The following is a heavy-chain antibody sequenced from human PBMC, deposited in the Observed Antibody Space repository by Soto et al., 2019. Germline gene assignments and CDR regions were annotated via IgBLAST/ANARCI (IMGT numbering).Heavy chain of an antibody. V-gene: IGHV3-30-3*01. Sequence: GGSLRVSCSASGFTFSSYAMHWVRQAPGKGLEWVAVISYDGSNKYYADSVKGRFTISRDNSKNTLYLQMNSLRAEDTAVYYCARDLTTVTTTNWFDPWGQGTLVTVSS. CDR1: GFTFSSYA. D-gene: IGHD4-4*01. J-gene: IGHJ5*02. CDR2: ISYDGSNK. CDR3: ARDLTTVTTTNWFDP.